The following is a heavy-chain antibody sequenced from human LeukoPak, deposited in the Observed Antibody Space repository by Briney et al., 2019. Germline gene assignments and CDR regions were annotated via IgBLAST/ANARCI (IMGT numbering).Heavy chain of an antibody. Sequence: PGGSLRLSCAASGFTVSSNYMSWVRKAPGKGLEWVSVIYSGGSTYYADSVKGRFTISRDNSKNTLYLQMNSLRAEDTAVYYCARDGAYGSENKFDYWGQGTLVTVSS. V-gene: IGHV3-66*01. CDR1: GFTVSSNY. D-gene: IGHD3-10*01. CDR2: IYSGGST. J-gene: IGHJ4*02. CDR3: ARDGAYGSENKFDY.